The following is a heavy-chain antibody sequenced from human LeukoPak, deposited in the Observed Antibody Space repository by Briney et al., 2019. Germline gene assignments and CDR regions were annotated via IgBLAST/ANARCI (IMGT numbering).Heavy chain of an antibody. CDR3: ARSPAGY. CDR2: INHSGST. D-gene: IGHD3-10*01. V-gene: IGHV4-34*01. J-gene: IGHJ4*02. CDR1: GGSFSGYY. Sequence: SETLSLTCAVYGGSFSGYYWSWIRQPPGKGLEWIGEINHSGSTNYNPSLKSRVTISVDTSKNQFSLKLSSVTAADTAVYYCARSPAGYWGQGTLVTVSS.